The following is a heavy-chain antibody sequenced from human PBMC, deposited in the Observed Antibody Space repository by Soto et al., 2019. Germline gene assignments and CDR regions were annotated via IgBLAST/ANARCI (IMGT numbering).Heavy chain of an antibody. CDR3: ARKLMIEHGWFDP. V-gene: IGHV4-30-4*01. CDR1: GGSISSGDYY. CDR2: IYYSGST. D-gene: IGHD3-22*01. Sequence: QVQLQESGPGLVKPSQTLSLTCTVSGGSISSGDYYWSWIRQPPGKGLEWIGYIYYSGSTYYNPSLKSRVTRSVDTSKNQFSLKLSSVTAADTAVYYCARKLMIEHGWFDPWGQGTLVTVSS. J-gene: IGHJ5*02.